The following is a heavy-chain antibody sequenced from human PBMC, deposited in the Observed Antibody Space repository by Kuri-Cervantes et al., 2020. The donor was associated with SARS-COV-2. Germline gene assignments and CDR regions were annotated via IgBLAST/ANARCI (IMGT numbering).Heavy chain of an antibody. CDR2: ITPIFGTA. D-gene: IGHD2-2*01. J-gene: IGHJ4*02. V-gene: IGHV1-69*05. CDR3: AGVGYCSSTSCYAFDY. CDR1: GGTFSSYA. Sequence: SVKVSCKASGGTFSSYAISWVRQAPGQGLEWMGGITPIFGTANYAQKFQGRVTITTDESTSTAYMELSSLRSEDTAVYYCAGVGYCSSTSCYAFDYWGQGTLVTVSS.